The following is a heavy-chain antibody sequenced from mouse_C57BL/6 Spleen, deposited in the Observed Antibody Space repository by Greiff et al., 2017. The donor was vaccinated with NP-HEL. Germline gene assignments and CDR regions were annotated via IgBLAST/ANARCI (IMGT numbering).Heavy chain of an antibody. V-gene: IGHV3-6*01. CDR3: ARDRGPFDV. CDR1: GYSITSGYY. CDR2: ISYDGSN. Sequence: ESGPGLVKPSQSLSLTCSVTGYSITSGYYWNWIRQFPGNKLEWMGYISYDGSNNYNPSLKNRISITRDTSKNQFFLKLNSVTTEDTATYYCARDRGPFDVWGTGTTVTVSS. D-gene: IGHD3-1*01. J-gene: IGHJ1*03.